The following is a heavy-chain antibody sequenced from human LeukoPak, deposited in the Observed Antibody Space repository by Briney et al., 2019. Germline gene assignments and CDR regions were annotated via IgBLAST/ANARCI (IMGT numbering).Heavy chain of an antibody. Sequence: SVKVSCTASGGTFSSYAISWVRQAPGQGLEWMGGIIPIFGTANYAQKFQGRVTITADESTSTAYMELSSLRSEDTAVYYCARGGSRDGYNSDYWGQGTLVTVSS. CDR2: IIPIFGTA. J-gene: IGHJ4*02. V-gene: IGHV1-69*13. CDR1: GGTFSSYA. CDR3: ARGGSRDGYNSDY. D-gene: IGHD5-24*01.